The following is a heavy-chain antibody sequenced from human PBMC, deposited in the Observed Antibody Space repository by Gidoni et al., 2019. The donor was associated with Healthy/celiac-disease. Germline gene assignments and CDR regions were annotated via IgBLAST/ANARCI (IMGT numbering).Heavy chain of an antibody. CDR1: GGSLSSGSYY. Sequence: QVQLQESGPGLVKPSQTLSLTCTVSGGSLSSGSYYWSWIRQPAGKGLEWIGRIYTSGSTNYHPSLKSRVTISVDTSKNQFSLTLSSVTAADTAVYYCARDTQYYDFWSGYETNWFDPWGQGTLVTVSS. D-gene: IGHD3-3*01. J-gene: IGHJ5*02. CDR2: IYTSGST. V-gene: IGHV4-61*02. CDR3: ARDTQYYDFWSGYETNWFDP.